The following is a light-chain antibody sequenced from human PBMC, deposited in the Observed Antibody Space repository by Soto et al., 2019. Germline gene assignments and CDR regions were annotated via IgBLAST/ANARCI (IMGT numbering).Light chain of an antibody. CDR1: SSNIGNNA. V-gene: IGLV1-36*01. CDR3: AAWDESLNAYV. Sequence: QSVLTQPPSVSEAPRQRVTTSCSGSSSNIGNNAVNWYQQLPGQAPKIVIYYDNLLTSGVSDRFSGSKSGISASLAISDLQSDDEADYYCAAWDESLNAYVFGPGTKVTLL. J-gene: IGLJ1*01. CDR2: YDN.